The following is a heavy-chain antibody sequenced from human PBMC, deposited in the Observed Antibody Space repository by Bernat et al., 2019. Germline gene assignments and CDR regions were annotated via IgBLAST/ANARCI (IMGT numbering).Heavy chain of an antibody. CDR2: ISSSSSTI. D-gene: IGHD6-13*01. CDR3: AIAAAGQYYYGMDV. CDR1: GFTFSSYS. J-gene: IGHJ6*02. V-gene: IGHV3-48*01. Sequence: EVQLVESGGGLVQPGGSLRLSCAASGFTFSSYSMNWVRQAPGKGLEWVSYISSSSSTIYYADSVKGRFTISRDNAKNSLHLQMNSLRAEDTAVYYCAIAAAGQYYYGMDVWGQGTTVTVSS.